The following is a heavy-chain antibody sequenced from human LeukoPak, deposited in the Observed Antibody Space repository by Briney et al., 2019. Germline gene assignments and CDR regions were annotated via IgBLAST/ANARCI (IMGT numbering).Heavy chain of an antibody. V-gene: IGHV4-61*05. Sequence: SETLSLTCTVSGGSISSSSYYWGWIRQPPGKGLECIGYISSSGSTNYNPSLKSRATISVDTSKNQFSLRLTSVTAADTAVYYCAHYDRRGWDAFDIWGQGTMVTVSS. D-gene: IGHD4-17*01. CDR1: GGSISSSSYY. CDR2: ISSSGST. J-gene: IGHJ3*02. CDR3: AHYDRRGWDAFDI.